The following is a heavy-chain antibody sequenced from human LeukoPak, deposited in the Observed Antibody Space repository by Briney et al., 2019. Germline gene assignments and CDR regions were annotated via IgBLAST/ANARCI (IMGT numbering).Heavy chain of an antibody. V-gene: IGHV4-61*02. CDR3: ARESTSATVFQRRGSDI. CDR1: GGSITFGNYY. D-gene: IGHD1-14*01. Sequence: NSSETLSLTCTVSGGSITFGNYYWTWIRQPAGKGLEWIGRIYNTGLTDDNPSLKSRVTISLDRSTNQFSLKLTSATAADTAIYYCARESTSATVFQRRGSDIWGQGTLVAVSS. J-gene: IGHJ3*02. CDR2: IYNTGLT.